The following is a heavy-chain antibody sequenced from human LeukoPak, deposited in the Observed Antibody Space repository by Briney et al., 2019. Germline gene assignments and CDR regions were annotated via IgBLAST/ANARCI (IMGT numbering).Heavy chain of an antibody. J-gene: IGHJ4*02. V-gene: IGHV1-69*06. CDR3: ARLPYSSSRSYFDY. Sequence: GASVKVSCKASGGTFSSYAISWVRQAPGQGLEWMGGIIPIFGTANYAQKFQGRVTITADKSTSTAYMELSSLRSEDTAVYYCARLPYSSSRSYFDYWGQGTLVTVSS. CDR1: GGTFSSYA. D-gene: IGHD6-13*01. CDR2: IIPIFGTA.